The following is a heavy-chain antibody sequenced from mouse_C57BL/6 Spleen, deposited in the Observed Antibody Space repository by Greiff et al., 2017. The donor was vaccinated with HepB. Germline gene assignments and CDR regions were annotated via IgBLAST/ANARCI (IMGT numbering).Heavy chain of an antibody. CDR1: GFTFSSYA. V-gene: IGHV5-4*01. CDR2: ISDGGSYT. CDR3: AREGDVYPFAY. Sequence: EVQLVESGGGLVKPGGSLKLSCAASGFTFSSYAMSWVRQTPEKRLEWVATISDGGSYTYYPDNVKGRFTISRDNAKNNLYLQMSHLKSEDTAMYYCAREGDVYPFAYWGQGTLVTVSA. J-gene: IGHJ3*01.